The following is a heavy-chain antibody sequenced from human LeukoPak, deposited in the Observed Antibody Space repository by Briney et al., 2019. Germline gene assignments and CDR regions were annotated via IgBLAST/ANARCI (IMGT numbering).Heavy chain of an antibody. V-gene: IGHV4-59*01. CDR1: GGSISSYY. CDR3: AGSEGGTISIVVVPAAPFDY. Sequence: SETLSLTCTVSGGSISSYYWSWIRQPPGKGLEWIGYIYYSGSTNYNPSLKSRVTISVDTSENQFSLKLSSVTAADTAVYYCAGSEGGTISIVVVPAAPFDYWGQGTLVTVSS. J-gene: IGHJ4*02. CDR2: IYYSGST. D-gene: IGHD2-2*01.